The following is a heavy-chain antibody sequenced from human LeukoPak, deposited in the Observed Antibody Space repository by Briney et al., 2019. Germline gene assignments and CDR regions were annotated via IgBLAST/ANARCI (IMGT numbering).Heavy chain of an antibody. CDR2: IYYSGST. D-gene: IGHD1-14*01. CDR3: ARVTGFVDYGMDV. Sequence: PSETLSLSCTDSGDSISSYYWSWIRQPPGKGLEWIGYIYYSGSTNYNPSLKRRVTISVDTSKNQFSLKLSSVTAADTAVYYCARVTGFVDYGMDVWGQGTTVTVSS. J-gene: IGHJ6*01. CDR1: GDSISSYY. V-gene: IGHV4-59*01.